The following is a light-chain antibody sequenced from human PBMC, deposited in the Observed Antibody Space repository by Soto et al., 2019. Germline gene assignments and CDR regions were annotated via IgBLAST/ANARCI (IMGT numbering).Light chain of an antibody. CDR1: QIVSSN. V-gene: IGKV3-15*01. J-gene: IGKJ5*01. CDR3: QQYNNWPPGIT. CDR2: RAS. Sequence: EIVMRHSPSTLALSPVERATLSCSAIQIVSSNLAWYQQKPGQAPRLLIYRASTRATGIPARFSGSGSGTELTLTISSLQSEDFAVYYCQQYNNWPPGITFGQGTRLEI.